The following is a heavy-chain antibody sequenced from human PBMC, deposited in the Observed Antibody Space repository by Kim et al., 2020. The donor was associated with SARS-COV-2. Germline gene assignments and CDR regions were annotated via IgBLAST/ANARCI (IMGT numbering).Heavy chain of an antibody. CDR2: SGRSYI. CDR3: ARGANY. V-gene: IGHV3-21*01. J-gene: IGHJ4*02. Sequence: SGRSYIYYAASVKGRFTISRDNAKNSLYLQMNSLRAEDTAVYYCARGANYWGQGTLVTVSS.